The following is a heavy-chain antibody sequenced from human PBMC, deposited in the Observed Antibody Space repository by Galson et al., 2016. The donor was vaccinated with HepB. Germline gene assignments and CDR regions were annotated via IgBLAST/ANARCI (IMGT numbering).Heavy chain of an antibody. D-gene: IGHD5-24*01. CDR2: VHPGDSDT. CDR1: GYKFSNYW. Sequence: QSGAEVKKPGESLKISCQGSGYKFSNYWIAWVRQMPGKGLEWMGVVHPGDSDTIYSPSFQGQVTISADKSLTTAYVQWSGLRASDTAMYYCARRGDGYKFDNWGQGTLVTVSS. J-gene: IGHJ4*02. CDR3: ARRGDGYKFDN. V-gene: IGHV5-51*01.